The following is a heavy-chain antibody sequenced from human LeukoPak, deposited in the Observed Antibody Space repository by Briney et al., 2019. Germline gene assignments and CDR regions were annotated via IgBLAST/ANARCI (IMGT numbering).Heavy chain of an antibody. V-gene: IGHV3-30*18. J-gene: IGHJ3*02. Sequence: GRSLRLSCAASGFTFSSYGMHWVRQAPGKGLEWVAVISYDGSNKYYADSVKGRFTISRDNSKNTLYLQMNSLRAEDTAVYYCAKDQKGTYYYDSSGYGIWGQGTMVTVSS. CDR1: GFTFSSYG. CDR2: ISYDGSNK. CDR3: AKDQKGTYYYDSSGYGI. D-gene: IGHD3-22*01.